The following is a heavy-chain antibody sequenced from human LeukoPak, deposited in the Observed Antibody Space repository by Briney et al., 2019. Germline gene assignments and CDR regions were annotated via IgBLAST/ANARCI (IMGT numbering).Heavy chain of an antibody. V-gene: IGHV3-48*02. CDR1: GFTFSTYT. CDR2: ITASGTTM. J-gene: IGHJ4*02. CDR3: ASSGSYRFDY. D-gene: IGHD1-26*01. Sequence: GGSLRLSCAASGFTFSTYTMYWVRQAPGKGLEWVSHITASGTTMFYADSVKGRFTISRDNAKNSLYLQMNSLRDEDTAVYYCASSGSYRFDYWGQGTLVTVSS.